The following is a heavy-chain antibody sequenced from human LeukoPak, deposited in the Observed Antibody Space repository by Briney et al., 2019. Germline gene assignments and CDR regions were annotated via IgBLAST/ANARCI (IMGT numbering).Heavy chain of an antibody. V-gene: IGHV3-73*01. CDR1: GFTFSGSA. CDR3: TRSSVAGHLNY. Sequence: GGSLRLSCAASGFTFSGSAMHWVRQASGKGLEGVGRIRSKANSYATAYAASVKGRFAISRDDSKNTAYLQMNSLKTEDTAVYYCTRSSVAGHLNYWGQGTLVTVSS. D-gene: IGHD6-19*01. J-gene: IGHJ4*02. CDR2: IRSKANSYAT.